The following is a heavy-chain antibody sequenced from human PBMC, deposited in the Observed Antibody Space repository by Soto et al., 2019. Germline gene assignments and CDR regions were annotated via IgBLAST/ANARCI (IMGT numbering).Heavy chain of an antibody. CDR2: TYYRSKWDN. J-gene: IGHJ6*02. CDR1: GDSVSSNNAA. Sequence: QVQLQQSGPGLVKPSQTLSLTCVISGDSVSSNNAAWNWIRQSPSRCLEWLGRTYYRSKWDNDYAVSVKRRIDINPDTSKNQFSLQLNSVSPEDTAMYYCARESYGSGSYDGMDVWGQGTTVTVSS. D-gene: IGHD3-10*01. V-gene: IGHV6-1*01. CDR3: ARESYGSGSYDGMDV.